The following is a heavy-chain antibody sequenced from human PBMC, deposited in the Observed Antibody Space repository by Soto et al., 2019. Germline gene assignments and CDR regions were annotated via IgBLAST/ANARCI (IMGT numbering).Heavy chain of an antibody. Sequence: GSLRLSCAASGFTFNTYALHWVRQAPGKGLEWVAILSYDGSDKLYADSVNGRFTISRDNSKNTLYLQMNSLRPEDTAVYYCAKGSTPRGWYELVDYWGQGTLVTVSS. V-gene: IGHV3-30*18. D-gene: IGHD6-19*01. J-gene: IGHJ4*02. CDR2: LSYDGSDK. CDR1: GFTFNTYA. CDR3: AKGSTPRGWYELVDY.